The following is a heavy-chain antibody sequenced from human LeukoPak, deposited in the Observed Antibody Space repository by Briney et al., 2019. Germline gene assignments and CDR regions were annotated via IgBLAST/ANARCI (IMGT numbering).Heavy chain of an antibody. CDR2: IYPGDSDT. V-gene: IGHV5-51*01. Sequence: GESLKISFKGSGYSFTNYWIGWVRQMLGKGLEWMGIIYPGDSDTRYSPSFQGQVTISVDKSISTAYLQWSSLKASDTAMYYCAKWEGYYGSGISYYYMDVWGKGTTVTVSS. CDR3: AKWEGYYGSGISYYYMDV. CDR1: GYSFTNYW. D-gene: IGHD3-10*01. J-gene: IGHJ6*03.